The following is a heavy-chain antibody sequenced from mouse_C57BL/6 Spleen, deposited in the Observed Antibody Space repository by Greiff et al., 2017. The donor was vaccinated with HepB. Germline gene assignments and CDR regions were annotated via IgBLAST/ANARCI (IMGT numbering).Heavy chain of an antibody. J-gene: IGHJ4*01. V-gene: IGHV1-64*01. D-gene: IGHD3-2*02. CDR1: GYTFTSYW. Sequence: QVHVKQPGAELVKPGASVKLSCKASGYTFTSYWMHWVKQRPGQGLEWIGMIHPNSGSTNYNEKFKSKATLTVDKSSSTAYMQLSSLTSEDSAVYYCASSSGYYYAMDYWGQGTSVTVSS. CDR3: ASSSGYYYAMDY. CDR2: IHPNSGST.